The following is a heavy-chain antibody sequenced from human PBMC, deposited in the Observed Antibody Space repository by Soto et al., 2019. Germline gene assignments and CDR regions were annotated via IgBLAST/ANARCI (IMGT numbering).Heavy chain of an antibody. CDR1: GYTFTSYG. V-gene: IGHV1-18*04. D-gene: IGHD3-3*01. Sequence: QVPLVQSGAEVKKPGASVKVSCKASGYTFTSYGISWVRQAPGQGLEWMGWISAYNGNTNYAQKLQGRVTMTTDTSTSTAYMELRSRRSDDTAVYYCAREKYAFWSGYRIDPWGQGTLVTVSS. J-gene: IGHJ5*02. CDR3: AREKYAFWSGYRIDP. CDR2: ISAYNGNT.